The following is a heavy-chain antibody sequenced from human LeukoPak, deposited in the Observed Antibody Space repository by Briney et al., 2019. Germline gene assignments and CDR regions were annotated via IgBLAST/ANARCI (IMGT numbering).Heavy chain of an antibody. CDR3: AKSARYSSGFDY. V-gene: IGHV3-23*01. J-gene: IGHJ4*02. CDR1: GFTFSSYA. CDR2: ISRSGGIT. D-gene: IGHD6-19*01. Sequence: GGSLRLSCAASGFTFSSYAMSWVRQAPGKGREWVSAISRSGGITYYADSVKGRFTISRDNSKNTLYLQLNSLRVEDTAVYYCAKSARYSSGFDYWGQGTLVTVSS.